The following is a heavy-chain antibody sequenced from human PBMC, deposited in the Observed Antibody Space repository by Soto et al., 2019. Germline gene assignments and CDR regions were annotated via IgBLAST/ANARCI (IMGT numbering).Heavy chain of an antibody. D-gene: IGHD2-15*01. Sequence: QVQLVQSGAGVKKPGASVKVSCKASGYTFTSYDINWVRQATGQGREWMGWMNPNSGNTGYAQKFQGRVTMTRNTSISTAYMELSSLRSEDTAVYYCAREVCSGGSCFRMDVWGQGTTVTVSS. J-gene: IGHJ6*02. CDR2: MNPNSGNT. CDR3: AREVCSGGSCFRMDV. V-gene: IGHV1-8*01. CDR1: GYTFTSYD.